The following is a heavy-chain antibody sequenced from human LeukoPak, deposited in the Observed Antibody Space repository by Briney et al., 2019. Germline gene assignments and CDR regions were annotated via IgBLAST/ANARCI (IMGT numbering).Heavy chain of an antibody. CDR3: TRDRGAYNLYDY. Sequence: GGSLRLSCTASGFTFGDYAMSWIRQAPGKGLEWVGFIRSKAYGETADYAASVKGRFTISRDDSKAIAYPQMNSLKTEDTAVYHCTRDRGAYNLYDYWGQGTLVTVSS. J-gene: IGHJ4*02. V-gene: IGHV3-49*03. D-gene: IGHD1-1*01. CDR1: GFTFGDYA. CDR2: IRSKAYGETA.